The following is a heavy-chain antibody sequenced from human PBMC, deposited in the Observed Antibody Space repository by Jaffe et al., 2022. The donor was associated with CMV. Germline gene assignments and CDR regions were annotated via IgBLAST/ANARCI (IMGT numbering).Heavy chain of an antibody. CDR2: VSPGDSET. CDR1: GYTFSNHW. Sequence: EVQLVQSGAEVKKPGESLKISCQASGYTFSNHWIVWVRQMPGKGLEWMGIVSPGDSETTYSPSFQDQVTISADKSVTTAYLQWGSLRASDTGIYYCARVRDTVVMPSPFSWGPKTKHLQTFDYWGQGTPVTVSS. CDR3: ARVRDTVVMPSPFSWGPKTKHLQTFDY. J-gene: IGHJ4*02. V-gene: IGHV5-51*01. D-gene: IGHD2-15*01.